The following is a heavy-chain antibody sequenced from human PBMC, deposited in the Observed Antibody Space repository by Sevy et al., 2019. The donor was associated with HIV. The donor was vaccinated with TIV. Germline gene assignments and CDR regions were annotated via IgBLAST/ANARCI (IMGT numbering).Heavy chain of an antibody. D-gene: IGHD5-18*01. J-gene: IGHJ4*02. CDR1: EFTFSDYY. CDR2: ISSRGSTI. Sequence: GGSLRLSCAASEFTFSDYYISWIRQAPGKGLEWVTYISSRGSTIYYADSVKGRFTISSDNAKNSLYLQMNSLRAEDTAVYYCARVRYTYGSYYFDYWGQGTLVTVSS. V-gene: IGHV3-11*01. CDR3: ARVRYTYGSYYFDY.